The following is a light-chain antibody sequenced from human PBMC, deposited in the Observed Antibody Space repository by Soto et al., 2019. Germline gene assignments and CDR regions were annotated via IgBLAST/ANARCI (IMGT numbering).Light chain of an antibody. Sequence: QSALTQPASVSGSPGQSITISCTGTSSDVGGYNYVSWYQQHPGKAPKLMIYEVSNRPSGVSSRFSGSKSGNTASLTISGLQAEDEAEYYCSSYTDRTTLGVFGGGTKVTVL. CDR1: SSDVGGYNY. J-gene: IGLJ2*01. CDR3: SSYTDRTTLGV. V-gene: IGLV2-14*01. CDR2: EVS.